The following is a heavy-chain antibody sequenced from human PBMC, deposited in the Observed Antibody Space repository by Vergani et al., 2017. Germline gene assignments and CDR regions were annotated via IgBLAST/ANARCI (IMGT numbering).Heavy chain of an antibody. J-gene: IGHJ5*02. D-gene: IGHD5-18*01. V-gene: IGHV3-9*01. Sequence: EVQLVESGGGLVQPGRSLRLSCAASGFTFDDYAMHWVRHAPGKGLEWVSGISWNSGSIGYADSVKGRFTISRDNAKNSLYLQMNSLRAEDTALYYCAKAREAMVFLSPWFDPWGQGTLVTVSS. CDR2: ISWNSGSI. CDR3: AKAREAMVFLSPWFDP. CDR1: GFTFDDYA.